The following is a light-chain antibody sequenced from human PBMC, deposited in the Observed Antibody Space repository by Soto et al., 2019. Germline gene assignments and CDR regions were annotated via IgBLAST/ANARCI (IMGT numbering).Light chain of an antibody. J-gene: IGLJ2*01. CDR1: SSNIEDNY. CDR3: GTWDSSLSDVV. V-gene: IGLV1-51*01. Sequence: QSVLTQPPSVSAAPGQKVTISCSGSSSNIEDNYVAWYQQLPGTAPKVLIYDNDKRPSGIPDRFSGSKSGTSATLGITGLQTGDEADYYCGTWDSSLSDVVFGGGTQLTVL. CDR2: DND.